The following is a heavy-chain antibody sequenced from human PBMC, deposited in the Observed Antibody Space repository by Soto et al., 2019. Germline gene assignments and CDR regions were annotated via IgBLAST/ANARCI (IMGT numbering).Heavy chain of an antibody. J-gene: IGHJ4*02. Sequence: GGSLRLSCAASGFTVNANYMSRVRQAPGKGLEWVSVMYSAGNTYYADSVRGRFTISRDRSKNTMYLQINSLTAEDTAVYYCARDSSSGWYYFDSWGQGTPVTVSS. CDR1: GFTVNANY. D-gene: IGHD6-19*01. CDR3: ARDSSSGWYYFDS. CDR2: MYSAGNT. V-gene: IGHV3-53*01.